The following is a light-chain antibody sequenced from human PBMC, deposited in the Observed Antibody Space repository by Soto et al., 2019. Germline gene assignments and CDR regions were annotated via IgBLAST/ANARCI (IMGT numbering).Light chain of an antibody. CDR2: GVS. CDR1: QIVRTY. CDR3: QQYGSSPLIT. Sequence: ARARLSWSSSQIVRTYLAWYQQKPGQAPQFLIYGVSSRATGIPDRFSGSGSGTDFTLTISRLEPEDFAVYHCQQYGSSPLITFGQGTRLEIK. V-gene: IGKV3-20*01. J-gene: IGKJ5*01.